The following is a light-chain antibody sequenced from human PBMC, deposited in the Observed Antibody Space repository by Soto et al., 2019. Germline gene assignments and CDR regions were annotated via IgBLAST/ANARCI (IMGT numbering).Light chain of an antibody. CDR3: QQYNNWPPKT. Sequence: EIVMTQSPATLSVSPLERATLSCSASQSVSSNLAWYQQKPGQAPRLLIYGASTRATGIPARFSGSGSGTEFTLTISSLQSEDFAVYYCQQYNNWPPKTFGQGTKVDI. CDR1: QSVSSN. CDR2: GAS. V-gene: IGKV3-15*01. J-gene: IGKJ1*01.